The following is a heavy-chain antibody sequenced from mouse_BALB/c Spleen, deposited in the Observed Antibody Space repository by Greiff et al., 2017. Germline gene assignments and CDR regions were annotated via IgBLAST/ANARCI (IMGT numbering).Heavy chain of an antibody. CDR3: ARHPSRGAAWFAY. J-gene: IGHJ3*01. D-gene: IGHD3-1*01. CDR2: INSNGGST. V-gene: IGHV5-6-2*01. CDR1: GFTFSSYY. Sequence: EVQLVESGGGLVKLGGSLKLSCAASGFTFSSYYMSWVRQTPEKRLELVAAINSNGGSTYYPDTVKGRFTITRDNAKNTLYLQMSSLKSEDTALYYCARHPSRGAAWFAYWGQGTLVTVSA.